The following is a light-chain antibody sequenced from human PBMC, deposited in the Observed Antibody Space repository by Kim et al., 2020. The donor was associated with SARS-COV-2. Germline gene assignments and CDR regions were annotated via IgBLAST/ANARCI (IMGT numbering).Light chain of an antibody. V-gene: IGLV3-19*01. CDR1: SLRKYD. J-gene: IGLJ3*02. Sequence: LGQTVRITCQGDSLRKYDGAWYQQKPGQAPVLLIYNKNNRPSGIPDRFSVSTSGNTASLTITGAQAEDEADYYCNSRDNSADRLGVFGGGTQLTVL. CDR3: NSRDNSADRLGV. CDR2: NKN.